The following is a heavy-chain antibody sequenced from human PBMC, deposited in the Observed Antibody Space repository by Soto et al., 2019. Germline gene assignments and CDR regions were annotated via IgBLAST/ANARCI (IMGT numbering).Heavy chain of an antibody. J-gene: IGHJ4*02. V-gene: IGHV4-59*01. CDR1: GGSISGSY. CDR2: VYYTGST. Sequence: SATLSLTCIVSGGSISGSYWSWIRQSPGKGLEWLGYVYYTGSTNYSPSLRSRVIISVDTYKNEFSLRLSSVTAADTAVYFCERSFTGPGAHIDYCGQRPQVTVSS. D-gene: IGHD3-10*01. CDR3: ERSFTGPGAHIDY.